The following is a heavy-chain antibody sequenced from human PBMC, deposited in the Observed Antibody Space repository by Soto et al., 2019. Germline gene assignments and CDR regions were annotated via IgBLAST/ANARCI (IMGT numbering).Heavy chain of an antibody. J-gene: IGHJ6*02. CDR2: INHSGST. D-gene: IGHD6-13*01. CDR1: GGSFSGYY. Sequence: QVQLQQWGAGLLKPSETLSLTCAVYGGSFSGYYWSWIRQPPGKGLEWVGGINHSGSTNYNPSLKSRYTIAVDTSKNQCSLKLSSLTAAATAVYYCARAYSIAAAGTRYYYGMDVWGQGTTVTVSS. CDR3: ARAYSIAAAGTRYYYGMDV. V-gene: IGHV4-34*01.